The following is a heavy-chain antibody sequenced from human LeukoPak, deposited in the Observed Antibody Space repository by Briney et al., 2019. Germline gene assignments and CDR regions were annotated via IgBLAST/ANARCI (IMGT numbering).Heavy chain of an antibody. CDR1: GFTFSSYG. Sequence: GRSLRLSCAASGFTFSSYGMHWVRQAPGKGLEWVAVISYDGSNKYYADSVKGRFTISRDNSKNTLYLQMNSLRAEDTAVYYCAKDHGGVLLWFGELLDYWGQGTLVTVSS. V-gene: IGHV3-30*18. J-gene: IGHJ4*02. CDR3: AKDHGGVLLWFGELLDY. D-gene: IGHD3-10*01. CDR2: ISYDGSNK.